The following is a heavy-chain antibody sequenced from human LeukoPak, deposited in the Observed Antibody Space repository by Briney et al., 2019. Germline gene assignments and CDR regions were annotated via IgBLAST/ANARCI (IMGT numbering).Heavy chain of an antibody. Sequence: GASVKVSCKASGYTFTSYGISWVRQAPGQGVEWMGWISAYNGNTNYAQKLQGRVTMTTDTSTSTAYMELRSLRSDDTAVYYCARDMYSSAPAAFDIWGQGTMVTVSS. V-gene: IGHV1-18*01. CDR1: GYTFTSYG. CDR2: ISAYNGNT. CDR3: ARDMYSSAPAAFDI. J-gene: IGHJ3*02. D-gene: IGHD6-25*01.